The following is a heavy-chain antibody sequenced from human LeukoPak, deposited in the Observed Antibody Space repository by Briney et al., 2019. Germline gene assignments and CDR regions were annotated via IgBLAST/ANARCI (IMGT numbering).Heavy chain of an antibody. D-gene: IGHD1-1*01. CDR2: IYTSGST. Sequence: SETLSLTCTVPGGSISSYYWSWIRQPAGEGLEWIGRIYTSGSTNYNPSLKSRVTMSVDTSKNQFSLKLSSVTAADTAVYYCARDQLARGSPTLKEEYYFDYWGQGTLVTVSS. V-gene: IGHV4-4*07. CDR3: ARDQLARGSPTLKEEYYFDY. CDR1: GGSISSYY. J-gene: IGHJ4*02.